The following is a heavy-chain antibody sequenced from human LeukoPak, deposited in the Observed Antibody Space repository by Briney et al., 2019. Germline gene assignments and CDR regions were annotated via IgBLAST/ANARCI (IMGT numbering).Heavy chain of an antibody. Sequence: GSLRLSCAASGFTFSSYSMNWVRQPPGKGLEWIGSIYYSGSTYYNPSLKSRVTISVDTSKNQFSLKLSSVTAADTAVYYCARRREAYDSSGYYYVDDAFDIWGQGTMVTVSS. CDR3: ARRREAYDSSGYYYVDDAFDI. V-gene: IGHV4-39*01. CDR2: IYYSGST. J-gene: IGHJ3*02. D-gene: IGHD3-22*01. CDR1: GFTFSSYSMN.